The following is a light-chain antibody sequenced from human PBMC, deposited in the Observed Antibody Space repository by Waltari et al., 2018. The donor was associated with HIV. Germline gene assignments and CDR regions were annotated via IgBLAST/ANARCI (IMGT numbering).Light chain of an antibody. CDR3: AAWADVLRAWV. J-gene: IGLJ3*02. CDR2: AND. Sequence: QSVLTLPPSVSWTPGQRVTIPCSGTNSTVEITSVSWYQHLPGAAPHLLIFANDQRPLGVPDRFSGSKSGTSASLAISGLRSEDEADYYCAAWADVLRAWVFGGGTKLSVL. CDR1: NSTVEITS. V-gene: IGLV1-47*01.